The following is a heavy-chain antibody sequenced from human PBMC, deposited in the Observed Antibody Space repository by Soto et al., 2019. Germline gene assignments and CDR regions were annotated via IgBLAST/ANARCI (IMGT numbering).Heavy chain of an antibody. CDR3: ARHNYGSGSTYFDY. CDR1: GGSISSYY. D-gene: IGHD3-10*01. J-gene: IGHJ4*02. V-gene: IGHV4-59*08. Sequence: PSETLSLTCTVSGGSISSYYWSWIRQPPGKGLEWIGYIYYSGSTNYNPSIKGRVTITVDTSKNQISLKLNSMTAADTAVYYCARHNYGSGSTYFDYWGQGTLVTVS. CDR2: IYYSGST.